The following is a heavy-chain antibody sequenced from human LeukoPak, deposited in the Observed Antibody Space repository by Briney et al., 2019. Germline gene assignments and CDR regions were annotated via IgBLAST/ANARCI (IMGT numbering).Heavy chain of an antibody. CDR1: GGTFSSYA. D-gene: IGHD1-1*01. CDR2: IIPIFATA. V-gene: IGHV1-69*05. J-gene: IGHJ4*02. Sequence: ASVKVSCKASGGTFSSYAISWVRQAPGQGLEWMGGIIPIFATANYAQKFQGRVTMTRNTSISTAYMELSSLRSEDTAVYYCARDRGDWNYSDYWGQGTLVTVSS. CDR3: ARDRGDWNYSDY.